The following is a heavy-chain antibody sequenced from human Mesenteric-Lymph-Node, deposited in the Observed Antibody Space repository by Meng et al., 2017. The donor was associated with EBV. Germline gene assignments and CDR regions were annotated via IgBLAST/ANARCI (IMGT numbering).Heavy chain of an antibody. CDR2: INHSGST. CDR1: GGSFSCYY. Sequence: QEQLQQWAAGLMQPSETLSLTCAGYGGSFSCYYLHWIRQPPGKGLEWIGEINHSGSTNYNPSLKSRVTISVDTSKNHFSLKLSSVTAADTAVYYCARVFPDLDYWGQGTLVTVSS. CDR3: ARVFPDLDY. J-gene: IGHJ4*02. V-gene: IGHV4-34*01.